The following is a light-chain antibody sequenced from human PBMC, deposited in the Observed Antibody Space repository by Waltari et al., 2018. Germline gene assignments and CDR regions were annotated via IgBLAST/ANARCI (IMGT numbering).Light chain of an antibody. Sequence: DIQMTQSPSTLSASVGDRVTITCRASQIISSWLAWYQQKPGKAPKLLIYKASSLESGVPSRFSGSGSETEFTLTSSSLQPDDFATYYCQHQFTSGPGTKVDIK. CDR2: KAS. V-gene: IGKV1-5*03. CDR1: QIISSW. CDR3: QHQFT. J-gene: IGKJ3*01.